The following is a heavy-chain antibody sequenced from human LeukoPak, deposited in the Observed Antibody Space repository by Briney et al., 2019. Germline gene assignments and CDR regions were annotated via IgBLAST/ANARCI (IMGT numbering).Heavy chain of an antibody. CDR2: ISSSSSAI. J-gene: IGHJ4*02. Sequence: GGSLRLSCAASGFTFSSYSMDWVRQAPGKGLEWVSYISSSSSAIYYADSVKGRFTISRENAKNSLYLQMNSLRAEDTAVYYCARDPPTEMYYDFWSGYFYYFDYWGQGTLVTVSS. CDR1: GFTFSSYS. V-gene: IGHV3-48*01. D-gene: IGHD3-3*01. CDR3: ARDPPTEMYYDFWSGYFYYFDY.